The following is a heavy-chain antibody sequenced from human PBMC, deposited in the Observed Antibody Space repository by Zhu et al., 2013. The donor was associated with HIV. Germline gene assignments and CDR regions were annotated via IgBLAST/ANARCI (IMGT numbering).Heavy chain of an antibody. CDR3: ARPRYTSGRYYFDY. CDR1: GYTFTGYF. J-gene: IGHJ4*02. Sequence: QVQLVQSAAEVTKPGASVKVSCKASGYTFTGYFLHWVRQAPGQGLEWMGWINPYSGATNYAPKFQGRVTMTRDTSISTAYMELRRLKSDDTAVYFCARPRYTSGRYYFDYWGQGTLVTVSS. CDR2: INPYSGAT. D-gene: IGHD6-19*01. V-gene: IGHV1-2*02.